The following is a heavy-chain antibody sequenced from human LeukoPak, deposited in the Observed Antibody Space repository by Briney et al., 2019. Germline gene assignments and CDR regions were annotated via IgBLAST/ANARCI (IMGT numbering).Heavy chain of an antibody. CDR3: ARDSARSGIAAAGPYFDY. Sequence: GGSLRLSCAASGFTFSSYNMNWVRQAPGKGLEWVSCISSSSSYIYYADSVKGRFTISRDNAKNSLYLQMNSLRAEDTAVYYCARDSARSGIAAAGPYFDYWGQGTLVTVSS. CDR1: GFTFSSYN. J-gene: IGHJ4*02. D-gene: IGHD6-13*01. CDR2: ISSSSSYI. V-gene: IGHV3-21*01.